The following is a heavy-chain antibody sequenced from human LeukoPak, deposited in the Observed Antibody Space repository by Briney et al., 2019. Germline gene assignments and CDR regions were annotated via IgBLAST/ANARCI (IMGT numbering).Heavy chain of an antibody. CDR1: GYSFTTYW. CDR2: IFPGDSDT. CDR3: ARAGTTKYGGISDY. J-gene: IGHJ4*02. Sequence: GESLKISCEGSGYSFTTYWIGWVRQMPGKGLEWMGIIFPGDSDTRYSPSFQGQVTMSVDKSISTAYLRWSSLKASDTAMYYCARAGTTKYGGISDYWGQGTLVTVSS. V-gene: IGHV5-51*03. D-gene: IGHD4-23*01.